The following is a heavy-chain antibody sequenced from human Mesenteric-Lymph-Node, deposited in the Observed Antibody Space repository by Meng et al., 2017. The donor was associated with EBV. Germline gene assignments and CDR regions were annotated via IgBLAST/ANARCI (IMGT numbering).Heavy chain of an antibody. J-gene: IGHJ4*02. D-gene: IGHD3-10*01. CDR2: INVGNGNT. CDR1: GYSFISYA. Sequence: VQCVQSGAEGKKSGASVKVSCKASGYSFISYAIHWVRQAPGQGLEWVGWINVGNGNTRYSQKLQGRVSITRDTAASTAYMELSSLRSEDTGIYFCARDPYYGSGSSLDYWGQGTLVTVSS. CDR3: ARDPYYGSGSSLDY. V-gene: IGHV1-3*01.